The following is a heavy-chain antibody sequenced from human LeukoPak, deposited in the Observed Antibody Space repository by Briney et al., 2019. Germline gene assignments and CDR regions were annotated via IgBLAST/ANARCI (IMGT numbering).Heavy chain of an antibody. CDR2: MYYSGST. CDR3: ARHRRYSSGWYPDY. Sequence: SETLSLTCTVSGGSISSSSYYWGWIRQPPGKGLEWIGSMYYSGSTNYNPSLKSRVTISVDTSKNQFSLKLSSVTAADTAVYYCARHRRYSSGWYPDYWGQGTLVTVSS. D-gene: IGHD6-19*01. J-gene: IGHJ4*02. V-gene: IGHV4-39*01. CDR1: GGSISSSSYY.